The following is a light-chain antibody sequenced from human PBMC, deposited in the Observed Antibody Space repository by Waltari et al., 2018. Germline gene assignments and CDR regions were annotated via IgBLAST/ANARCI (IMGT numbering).Light chain of an antibody. V-gene: IGLV8-61*01. CDR1: SGSVSASFH. CDR3: VLYMDSGVWV. J-gene: IGLJ3*02. CDR2: RTS. Sequence: QPVVTQEPLVSVSPGGTVTLTCALCSGSVSASFHPCWSQQTPGQAPRTLIYRTSTRLFGVPNRFSGSILGNKAALTIAGAQADDEADYYCVLYMDSGVWVFGGGTKLTVL.